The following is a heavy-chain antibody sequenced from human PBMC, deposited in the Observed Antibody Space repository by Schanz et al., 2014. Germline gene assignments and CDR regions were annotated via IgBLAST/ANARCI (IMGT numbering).Heavy chain of an antibody. V-gene: IGHV4-31*03. J-gene: IGHJ3*02. Sequence: QVQLQESGPGLVKPSQTLSLTCTVSGGSISSGGYYWSWIRQHPGKGLEWIGYIYYSGSTYYNPSRKSRVTISVDTSKNQFSLKLSSATAAVTAVYYCARDRGHGDLPGDIWGQGTMVTVSS. CDR2: IYYSGST. D-gene: IGHD4-17*01. CDR3: ARDRGHGDLPGDI. CDR1: GGSISSGGYY.